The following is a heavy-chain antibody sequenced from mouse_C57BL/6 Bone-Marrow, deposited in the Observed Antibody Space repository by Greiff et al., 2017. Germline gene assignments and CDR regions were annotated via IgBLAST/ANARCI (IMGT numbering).Heavy chain of an antibody. CDR2: IIPYNGGT. D-gene: IGHD1-1*01. Sequence: EVQLQQSGPVPLKPGASVKMSCKASGYTFTDYYMNWVKQSHGKSLEWIGVIIPYNGGTSYNQKFKGKATLTVDKSSSTAYMELNSLTSVDSAVYYCARGYYYGSSYVRLYYAVDYWGQGTSVTVSS. V-gene: IGHV1-19*01. CDR1: GYTFTDYY. CDR3: ARGYYYGSSYVRLYYAVDY. J-gene: IGHJ4*01.